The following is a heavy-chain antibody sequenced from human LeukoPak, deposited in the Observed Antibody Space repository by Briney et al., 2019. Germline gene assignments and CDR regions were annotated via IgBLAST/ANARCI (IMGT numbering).Heavy chain of an antibody. J-gene: IGHJ4*02. V-gene: IGHV4-61*02. CDR1: GGSLSSDSYY. D-gene: IGHD2-2*01. CDR2: VYTNGST. Sequence: SETLSLTCTVSGGSLSSDSYYWTWIRQPAGKGLEWIGRVYTNGSTNYNPSLKSRVTISIDTSKNQFSLKLTSVTAADTAVYYCARVRGYCSSTICYRYYFDYWGQGTLVTVSS. CDR3: ARVRGYCSSTICYRYYFDY.